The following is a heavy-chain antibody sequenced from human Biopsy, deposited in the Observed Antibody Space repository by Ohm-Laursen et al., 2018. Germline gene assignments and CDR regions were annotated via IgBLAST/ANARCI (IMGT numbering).Heavy chain of an antibody. D-gene: IGHD1-26*01. CDR3: ARDRGGARYGMDV. J-gene: IGHJ6*02. CDR1: GFTFDDYG. CDR2: IRRNSAII. V-gene: IGHV3-9*01. Sequence: SLRPSCSASGFTFDDYGMHWVRQPPGKGLEWVSGIRRNSAIIDYADSVRGRFTISRDNARRFLFLQMNNLKSEDTAFYYCARDRGGARYGMDVWGRGTTVTVSS.